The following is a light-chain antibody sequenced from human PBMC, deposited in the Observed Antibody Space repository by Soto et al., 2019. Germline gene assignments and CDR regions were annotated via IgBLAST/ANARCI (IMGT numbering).Light chain of an antibody. CDR2: YDN. J-gene: IGLJ1*01. Sequence: QSVLTQPPSVSGTPGLRVNISCSGGISNIGKDTVNWYQQLPGTAPKLLIYYDNLRPSGVPDRISGSKSGTSASLAISGLQSDDEADYYCAAWDDSLNGRVFGTGTKVTVL. V-gene: IGLV1-44*01. CDR3: AAWDDSLNGRV. CDR1: ISNIGKDT.